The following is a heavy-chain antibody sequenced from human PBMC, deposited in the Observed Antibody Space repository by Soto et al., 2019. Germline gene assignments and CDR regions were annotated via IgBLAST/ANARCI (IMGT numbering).Heavy chain of an antibody. V-gene: IGHV3-9*01. D-gene: IGHD2-2*03. CDR3: ARGVALGYCTSTRGHNYYMDV. Sequence: VQLVESGGGLVQPGRSLRLSCSASGFTFDDYAMHCVRQAPGKGLEWVSGISWNSGSIADADSVKGRFTISRDNATNTLYLQMNSLRAEDTALYYCARGVALGYCTSTRGHNYYMDVGGKGTTVTVSS. CDR1: GFTFDDYA. J-gene: IGHJ6*03. CDR2: ISWNSGSI.